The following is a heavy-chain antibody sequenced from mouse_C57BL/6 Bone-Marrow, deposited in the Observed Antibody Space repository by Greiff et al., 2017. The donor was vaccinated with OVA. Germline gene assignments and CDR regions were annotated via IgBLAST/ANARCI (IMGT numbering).Heavy chain of an antibody. D-gene: IGHD1-1*01. CDR2: IYPSDSET. Sequence: QVHVKQPGAELVRPGSSVKLSCKASGYTFTSYWMDWVKQRPGQGLEWIGNIYPSDSETHYNQKFKDKATLTVDKSSSTAYMQLSSLTSEDSAVYYCARNLLLRYVDYWGQGTSVTVSS. CDR1: GYTFTSYW. V-gene: IGHV1-61*01. J-gene: IGHJ4*01. CDR3: ARNLLLRYVDY.